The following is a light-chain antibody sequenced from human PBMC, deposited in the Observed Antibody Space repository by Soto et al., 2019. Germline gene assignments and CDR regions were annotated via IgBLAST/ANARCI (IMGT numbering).Light chain of an antibody. CDR1: SSDVGSYNL. J-gene: IGLJ2*01. Sequence: QPVSVSGSPGQSITISCTGTSSDVGSYNLVSWYQQHPGKAPKLMIYEGSKRPSGVSNRFSGSKSGNTASLTISGLQAEDEADYYCCSYAGSSTFVFGGGTKLTVL. CDR3: CSYAGSSTFV. CDR2: EGS. V-gene: IGLV2-23*03.